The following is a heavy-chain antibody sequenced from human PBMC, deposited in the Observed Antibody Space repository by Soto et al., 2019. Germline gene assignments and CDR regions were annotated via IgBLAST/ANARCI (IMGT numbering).Heavy chain of an antibody. V-gene: IGHV3-48*01. CDR3: ARAGSSGWPNWIDP. D-gene: IGHD3-10*01. CDR1: GFTFSSYS. Sequence: EVQLVESGGGLVQPGGSLRLSCAASGFTFSSYSMNWVRQAPGKGLEWVSYFSSGTSTIYYADSVKGRFTISRDYAKNSLYLQMNSLRAEDTAVYYCARAGSSGWPNWIDPWGQGTLVTVSS. CDR2: FSSGTSTI. J-gene: IGHJ5*02.